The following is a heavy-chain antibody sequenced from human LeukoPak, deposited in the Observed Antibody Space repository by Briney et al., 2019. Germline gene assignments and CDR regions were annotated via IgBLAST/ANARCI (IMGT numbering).Heavy chain of an antibody. V-gene: IGHV4-59*01. CDR3: ARGAYYYGPGSRDMFAFDI. CDR1: GGSISSYY. J-gene: IGHJ3*02. D-gene: IGHD3-10*01. CDR2: IYYSGST. Sequence: SETLSLTCTVSGGSISSYYWSWIRQPPGKGLEWIGYIYYSGSTNYNPSLKSRVTISVDTSKNQFSLKLSSVTAADTAVYYCARGAYYYGPGSRDMFAFDIWGQGTMVTVSS.